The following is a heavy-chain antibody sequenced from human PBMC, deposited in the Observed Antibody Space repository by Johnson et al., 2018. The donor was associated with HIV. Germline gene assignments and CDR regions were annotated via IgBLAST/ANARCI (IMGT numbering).Heavy chain of an antibody. J-gene: IGHJ3*02. CDR1: GFTFSTYG. V-gene: IGHV3-30*02. CDR2: IRYDGSNK. CDR3: AKGGSGTTRIRAQKGAFDI. Sequence: QVQLVESGGGVVQPGRSLRLSCAASGFTFSTYGMHWVRQAPGKGLEWVAFIRYDGSNKYFAASVKGRFTISRDNSKNTLYLQMNSLRAEDMAVYYCAKGGSGTTRIRAQKGAFDIWGQGTMVTVSS. D-gene: IGHD6-19*01.